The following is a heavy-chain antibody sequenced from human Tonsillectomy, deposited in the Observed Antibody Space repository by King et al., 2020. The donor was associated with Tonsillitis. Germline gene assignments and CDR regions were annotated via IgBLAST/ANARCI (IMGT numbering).Heavy chain of an antibody. D-gene: IGHD2-21*01. Sequence: QLQESGPGLVKLSETLSLTCTISGFSISSDYYWGWVRQPPGKGLEWIATIYHSGSTYYTPSLKSRVTISLDTSKNQFSLNLNSVTAADTAVYYCARAGSYCGGRSYCYNGLDVWGQGTTVTVSS. CDR2: IYHSGST. V-gene: IGHV4-38-2*02. CDR3: ARAGSYCGGRSYCYNGLDV. J-gene: IGHJ6*02. CDR1: GFSISSDYY.